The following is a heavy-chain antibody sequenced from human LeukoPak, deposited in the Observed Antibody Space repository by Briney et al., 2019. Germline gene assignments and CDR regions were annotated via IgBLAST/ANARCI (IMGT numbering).Heavy chain of an antibody. CDR1: GFTFSSHW. J-gene: IGHJ5*02. CDR3: ANGGTYSSGP. V-gene: IGHV3-7*01. D-gene: IGHD3-22*01. Sequence: GGSLRLSCAASGFTFSSHWMSWVRQAPGKGLEWVANMKQDGSDKYYVDSVKGRFTISRDNAKNSLFLQINSLRAEDTAVYYCANGGTYSSGPWGQGTLVTVSS. CDR2: MKQDGSDK.